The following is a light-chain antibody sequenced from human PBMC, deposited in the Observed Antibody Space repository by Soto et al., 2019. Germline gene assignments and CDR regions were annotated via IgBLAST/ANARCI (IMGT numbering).Light chain of an antibody. J-gene: IGKJ4*01. CDR1: QSVSSSY. CDR3: HQYDSSPLT. V-gene: IGKV3-20*01. Sequence: EIVLTQSPGTLSLSPGERATLSCRASQSVSSSYLAWYQQKPGQAPRLLIYGASSRATGIPDRFSGSGSGTDFTLTISRMEPEDFAVYYWHQYDSSPLTFGGGTKVEIK. CDR2: GAS.